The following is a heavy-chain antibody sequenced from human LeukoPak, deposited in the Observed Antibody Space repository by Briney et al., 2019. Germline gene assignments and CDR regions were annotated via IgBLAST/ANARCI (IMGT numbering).Heavy chain of an antibody. CDR3: ARNGDGSGFFDY. CDR2: ISSSSSYI. CDR1: GFTFSSYS. V-gene: IGHV3-21*01. J-gene: IGHJ4*02. D-gene: IGHD3-10*01. Sequence: PGGSLRLSCASSGFTFSSYSMNWVREAPGKGLEWVSSISSSSSYIYYADSVKGRFTISRDNAKNSLYLQMNSLRAEDTAMYYCARNGDGSGFFDYWGQGTLVTVYS.